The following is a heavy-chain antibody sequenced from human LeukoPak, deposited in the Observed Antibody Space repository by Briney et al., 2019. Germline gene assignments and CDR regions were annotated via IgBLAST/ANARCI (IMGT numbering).Heavy chain of an antibody. V-gene: IGHV4-59*08. J-gene: IGHJ5*02. D-gene: IGHD3-22*01. CDR2: IYYSGST. CDR3: ASLPYYYDSSGSWFDP. Sequence: PSETLSLTCTVYGGSISSYYWSWLRQPPGKGLEWIGYIYYSGSTNSNPSLKSRATISVDTSKNQFSLKLSSVTAADTAVYYCASLPYYYDSSGSWFDPWGQGTLVTVSS. CDR1: GGSISSYY.